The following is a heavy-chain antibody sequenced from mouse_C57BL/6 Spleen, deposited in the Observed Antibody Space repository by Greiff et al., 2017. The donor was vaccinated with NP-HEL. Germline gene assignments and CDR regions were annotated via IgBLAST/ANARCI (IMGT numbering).Heavy chain of an antibody. Sequence: QVQLQQPGAELVRPGSSVKLSCKASGYTFTSYWMDWVKQRPGQGLEWIGNIYPSDSETHYNQKFKDKATLTVDKSSSTAYMQLSSLTSEDSAVYSCARRDYDYDGDYAMDYWGQGTSVTVSS. CDR3: ARRDYDYDGDYAMDY. CDR2: IYPSDSET. J-gene: IGHJ4*01. V-gene: IGHV1-61*01. D-gene: IGHD2-4*01. CDR1: GYTFTSYW.